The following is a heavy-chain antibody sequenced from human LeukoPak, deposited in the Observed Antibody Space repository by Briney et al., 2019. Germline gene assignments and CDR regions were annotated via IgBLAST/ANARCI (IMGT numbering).Heavy chain of an antibody. CDR2: INPTGGST. D-gene: IGHD3-22*01. CDR1: GYTFPSYF. V-gene: IGHV1-46*01. Sequence: ASVKVSCKASGYTFPSYFMHWVRQAPGQGLGWMGIINPTGGSTTYAQKFQGRVTMTRDTSTSTVYMELSSLRSDDTAVYYCARDQVYYDSSGYYTEDYWGQGTLVTVSS. J-gene: IGHJ4*02. CDR3: ARDQVYYDSSGYYTEDY.